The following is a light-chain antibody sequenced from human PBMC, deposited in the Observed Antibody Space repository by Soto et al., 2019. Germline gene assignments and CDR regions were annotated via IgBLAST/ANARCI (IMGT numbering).Light chain of an antibody. CDR1: QSISID. V-gene: IGKV3-11*01. J-gene: IGKJ1*01. CDR2: DAS. CDR3: QQRGNWPRTWA. Sequence: EIVLTQSPVTLSLSPGEGATLSCKASQSISIDLAWYQQKPGQVPRLLIYDASSRATGIPGRFTGSGSGTDFTLTISRLEPEDFAVYYCQQRGNWPRTWAFGQGTKVEV.